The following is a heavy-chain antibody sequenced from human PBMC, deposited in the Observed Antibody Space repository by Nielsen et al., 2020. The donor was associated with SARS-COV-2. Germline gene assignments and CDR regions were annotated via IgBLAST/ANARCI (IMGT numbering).Heavy chain of an antibody. CDR1: GYSFTSYW. CDR3: ARLGSGSYSNWFDP. V-gene: IGHV5-10-1*01. J-gene: IGHJ5*02. CDR2: IDPSDSYT. Sequence: GESLKISCQGSGYSFTSYWISWVRQMRGTGLEWMGRIDPSDSYTNYSPSFQGHVTISADKSISTAYLQWSSLKASDTAMYYCARLGSGSYSNWFDPWGQGTLVTVSS. D-gene: IGHD1-26*01.